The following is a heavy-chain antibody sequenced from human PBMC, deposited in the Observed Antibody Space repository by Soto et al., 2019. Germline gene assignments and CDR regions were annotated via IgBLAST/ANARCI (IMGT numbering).Heavy chain of an antibody. CDR1: GFSFDDFV. CDR2: VSWNSGAK. Sequence: EVQLVESGGGLVQPGRSLRLSCVASGFSFDDFVMNWVRQRPGTGLEWVSSVSWNSGAKLYADSVKGRFAISRDSAKKSVYLQMNSLRPDDTAFYYCAKGVATAVPALDYWGQGTLVTVS. D-gene: IGHD2-21*02. J-gene: IGHJ4*02. CDR3: AKGVATAVPALDY. V-gene: IGHV3-9*01.